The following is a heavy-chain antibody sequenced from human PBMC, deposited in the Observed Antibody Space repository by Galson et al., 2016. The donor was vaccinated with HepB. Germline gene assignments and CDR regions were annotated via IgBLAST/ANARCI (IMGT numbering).Heavy chain of an antibody. CDR1: GFTFSSYG. Sequence: SLRLSCAASGFTFSSYGMHWVRQAPGKGLEWVAGITYDGSNKYYADSVKGRFTISRDNSKNTLYLQMNSLRAEDTAVYYCAKDYYYGSGRYLHYSYGMDVWGQGTTVTVSS. CDR2: ITYDGSNK. V-gene: IGHV3-30*18. CDR3: AKDYYYGSGRYLHYSYGMDV. D-gene: IGHD3-10*01. J-gene: IGHJ6*02.